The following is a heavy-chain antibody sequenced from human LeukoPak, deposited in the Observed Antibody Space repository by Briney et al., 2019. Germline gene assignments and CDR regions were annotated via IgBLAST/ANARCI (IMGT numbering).Heavy chain of an antibody. CDR2: IYYSGST. D-gene: IGHD3-10*01. J-gene: IGHJ4*02. CDR1: GGSISSYY. V-gene: IGHV4-59*01. CDR3: ARGHYGYGSYYFDY. Sequence: PSETLSLTCTVSGGSISSYYWSWIRQPPGKGLEWIGYIYYSGSTNYNPSLKSRVTISVDTSKNQFSLKLSSVTAADTAVYYCARGHYGYGSYYFDYWGQGTLVTVSS.